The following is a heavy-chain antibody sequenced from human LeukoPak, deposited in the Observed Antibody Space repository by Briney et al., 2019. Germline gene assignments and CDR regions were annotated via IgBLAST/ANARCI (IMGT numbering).Heavy chain of an antibody. CDR1: GFTFSSYG. J-gene: IGHJ6*04. Sequence: GESLRLSCAASGFTFSSYGMHWVRQTPGKGLEWVAVVWYDGSNKYYADSVKGRFTISRDNSKNTLYLQMNSLRAEDTAVYYCARVHCSSTSCPYPYYYYGMDVWGKGTTVTVSS. V-gene: IGHV3-33*01. CDR3: ARVHCSSTSCPYPYYYYGMDV. D-gene: IGHD2-2*01. CDR2: VWYDGSNK.